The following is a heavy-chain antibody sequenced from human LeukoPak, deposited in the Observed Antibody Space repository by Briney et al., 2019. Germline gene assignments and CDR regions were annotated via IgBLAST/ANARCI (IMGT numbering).Heavy chain of an antibody. J-gene: IGHJ6*03. D-gene: IGHD5-18*01. V-gene: IGHV4-4*07. Sequence: SETLSLTCTVSGGSISDFYWAWIRQPADKGLEYIGRIFADEDTKCKPNLNPSLKSRVSMSADTSKNQVSLKLTSVTAADTAVYYCARDSPAGYIPVQEHYYYYIDVWGKGTTVTVSS. CDR1: GGSISDFY. CDR2: IFADEDT. CDR3: ARDSPAGYIPVQEHYYYYIDV.